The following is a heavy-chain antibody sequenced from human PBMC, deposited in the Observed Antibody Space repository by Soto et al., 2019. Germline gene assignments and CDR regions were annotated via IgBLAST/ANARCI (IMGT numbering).Heavy chain of an antibody. V-gene: IGHV3-30*03. D-gene: IGHD1-1*01. J-gene: IGHJ4*02. CDR3: HLEEYGDF. CDR2: ISNDGSTQ. Sequence: QVQLVESGGGVVQPGRSLRLSCAASGFSFSNYGVNLVRQPLGKGLEWVAVISNDGSTQYYADSVKGRFTISRDNSKNTLSLQMNSLRPEDTAIYYCHLEEYGDFWGQGALVTVSS. CDR1: GFSFSNYG.